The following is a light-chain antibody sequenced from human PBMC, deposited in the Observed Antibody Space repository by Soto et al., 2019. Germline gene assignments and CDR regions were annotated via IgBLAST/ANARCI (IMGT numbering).Light chain of an antibody. CDR3: QQYGSSPWT. CDR2: GAS. CDR1: QSVSNDF. Sequence: EIVLTQSPGTLSLSPVERARLXCRASQSVSNDFLAWYQQKPGQAPRLLIYGASTRATDVPDRFSGSGSGADFTLTISRLEPEDFAVYYCQQYGSSPWTFGQGTKVDNK. V-gene: IGKV3-20*01. J-gene: IGKJ1*01.